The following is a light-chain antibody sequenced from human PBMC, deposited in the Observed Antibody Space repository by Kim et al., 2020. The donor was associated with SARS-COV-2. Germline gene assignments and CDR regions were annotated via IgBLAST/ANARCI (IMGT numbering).Light chain of an antibody. CDR3: QHYNRLPLA. J-gene: IGKJ4*01. V-gene: IGKV1-33*01. CDR2: DTS. CDR1: QDITSY. Sequence: IQMTQSPSSLSASVGDRVIITCQASQDITSYLNWCQQKPGKPPNLLIYDTSSLETGVPSRFSGSGSGTNFTFTISSLQPEDIATYYCQHYNRLPLAFGGGTKVDIK.